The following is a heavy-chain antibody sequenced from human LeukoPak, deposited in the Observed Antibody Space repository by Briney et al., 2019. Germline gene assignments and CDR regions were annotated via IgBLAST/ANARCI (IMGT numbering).Heavy chain of an antibody. Sequence: SQTLSLTCTVSGGSFSSGAYYWSWNRQHPGKGLEWIGYIYYSGTTYYNPSLKSRVTISVDTSKNQFSLNLSSVTAADTAVYFCARAGDGYNHDYWGQGTLVTVSS. D-gene: IGHD5-24*01. CDR2: IYYSGTT. V-gene: IGHV4-31*03. CDR1: GGSFSSGAYY. J-gene: IGHJ4*02. CDR3: ARAGDGYNHDY.